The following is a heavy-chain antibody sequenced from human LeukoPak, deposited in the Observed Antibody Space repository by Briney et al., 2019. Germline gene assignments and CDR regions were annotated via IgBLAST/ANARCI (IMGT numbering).Heavy chain of an antibody. D-gene: IGHD6-13*01. CDR2: IDYSGST. J-gene: IGHJ6*03. CDR3: AIDRARIAAAGNYHHYYMDV. CDR1: GGSISSYY. Sequence: PSETLSLTCTVSGGSISSYYWSWIRQPAGKGLEWIGSIDYSGSTYYNPSLKSRVTISVDTSKNQFSLKLSSVTAADTAVYYFAIDRARIAAAGNYHHYYMDVWAKGTTVTVSS. V-gene: IGHV4-4*07.